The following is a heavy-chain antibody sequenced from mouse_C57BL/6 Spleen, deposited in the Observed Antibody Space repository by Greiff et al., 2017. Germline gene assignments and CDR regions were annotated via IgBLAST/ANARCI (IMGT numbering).Heavy chain of an antibody. D-gene: IGHD1-1*01. Sequence: EVQLQQSGAELVRPGASVTLFCTASGFNIKDDHMHWVKQRPEQGLEWIGWIDPENGDTEYASKVQGKATITADTSSNTAYVQLSGLTSEDTAVYDYTTDYGSSLAWFAYWGQGTLVTVSA. V-gene: IGHV14-4*01. CDR1: GFNIKDDH. CDR3: TTDYGSSLAWFAY. CDR2: IDPENGDT. J-gene: IGHJ3*01.